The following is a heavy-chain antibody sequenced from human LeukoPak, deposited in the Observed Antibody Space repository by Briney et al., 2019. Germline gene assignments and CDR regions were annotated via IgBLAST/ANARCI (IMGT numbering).Heavy chain of an antibody. J-gene: IGHJ5*02. V-gene: IGHV3-30*02. CDR2: ILYDGSNE. D-gene: IGHD3-10*01. CDR3: AKSFSPGSLDWFDP. CDR1: GFTFSSYA. Sequence: GGSLRLSCSASGFTFSSYAMHWVRQAPGKGLEWVAFILYDGSNEYYADSVKGRFTISRDNSKNTLYLQMNSLRVEDTAVYYCAKSFSPGSLDWFDPWGQGTLVSVSS.